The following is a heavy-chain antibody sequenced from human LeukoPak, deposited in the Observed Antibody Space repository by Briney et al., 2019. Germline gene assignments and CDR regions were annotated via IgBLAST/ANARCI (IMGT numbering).Heavy chain of an antibody. CDR1: GGTVTTYT. V-gene: IGHV1-69*13. CDR2: IIPIFGTA. Sequence: ASVKVSCKASGGTVTTYTLTWVRQAPGQGLEWMGGIIPIFGTANYAQKFQGRVTITADESTSTAYMELSSLRSEDTAVYYCARARNGYLASWGQGTLVTVSS. D-gene: IGHD5-18*01. CDR3: ARARNGYLAS. J-gene: IGHJ4*02.